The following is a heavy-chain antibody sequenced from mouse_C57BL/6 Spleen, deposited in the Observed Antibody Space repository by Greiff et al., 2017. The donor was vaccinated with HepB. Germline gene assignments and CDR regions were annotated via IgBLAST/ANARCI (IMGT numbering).Heavy chain of an antibody. CDR3: AAGGNVY. J-gene: IGHJ4*01. Sequence: QVQLQQPGAELVKPGASVKLSCKASGYTFTSYWMQWVKQRPGQGLEWIGEIDPSDSYTNYNQKFKGKATLTVDTSSSTAYMQLSSLTSEDSAVYYCAAGGNVYWGQGTSVTVSS. CDR1: GYTFTSYW. V-gene: IGHV1-50*01. CDR2: IDPSDSYT. D-gene: IGHD2-1*01.